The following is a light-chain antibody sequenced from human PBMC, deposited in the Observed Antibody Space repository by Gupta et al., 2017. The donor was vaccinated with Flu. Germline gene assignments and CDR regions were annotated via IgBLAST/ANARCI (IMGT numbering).Light chain of an antibody. CDR3: HQYNSYPIT. V-gene: IGKV1-5*03. CDR1: QSISYW. CDR2: KAS. Sequence: DIQMTQSPSTLSASVGDRVSITCRASQSISYWLAWYQQTPGKAPKLLIYKASSLQSGVPSRFSGSGSGTEFTLTISSLQPDDFATYYCHQYNSYPITFGQGTRLEIK. J-gene: IGKJ5*01.